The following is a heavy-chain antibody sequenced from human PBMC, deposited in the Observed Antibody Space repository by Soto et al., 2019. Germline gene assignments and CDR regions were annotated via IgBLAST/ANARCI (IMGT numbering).Heavy chain of an antibody. CDR2: TYYRSKWYN. CDR3: AKGYSYGPNWFDP. J-gene: IGHJ5*02. V-gene: IGHV6-1*01. D-gene: IGHD5-18*01. Sequence: PXQTLSLTCVISGDSVSSNSAACNWIRHSPSRGLEWLGRTYYRSKWYNDYAVPVKSRITINPDTSKNQFSLQLNSVTPEDTAVYYCAKGYSYGPNWFDPWGQGTLVTVYS. CDR1: GDSVSSNSAA.